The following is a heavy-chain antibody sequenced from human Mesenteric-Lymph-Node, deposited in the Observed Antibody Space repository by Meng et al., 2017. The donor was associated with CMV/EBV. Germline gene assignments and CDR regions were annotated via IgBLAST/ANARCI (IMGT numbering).Heavy chain of an antibody. Sequence: GESLKISCAASGFTFNNYAMHWVRQAPGKGLEWVAFISNDGRQEYVDSVRGRFTVSRDNSLNTLYLQMNTLRSEDTAVYYCGRGNGPGAYLTDFWGQGTLVTVSS. V-gene: IGHV3-30*04. CDR3: GRGNGPGAYLTDF. J-gene: IGHJ4*02. D-gene: IGHD3-10*01. CDR2: ISNDGRQE. CDR1: GFTFNNYA.